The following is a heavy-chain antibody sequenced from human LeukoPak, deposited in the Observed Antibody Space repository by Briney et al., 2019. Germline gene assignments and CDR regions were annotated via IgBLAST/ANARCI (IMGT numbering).Heavy chain of an antibody. D-gene: IGHD3-22*01. CDR1: GYTFTGYY. Sequence: GASVKVSGKASGYTFTGYYTHWARQAAGQGLEWMGWINPNSGGTNYAQNFQGRVTMTRDTSISTAYMELRRLRSDDTAVYYCARLYYYDSSSAIYSPTAYKYYFDYWVQGTLVTVSS. CDR3: ARLYYYDSSSAIYSPTAYKYYFDY. CDR2: INPNSGGT. V-gene: IGHV1-2*02. J-gene: IGHJ4*02.